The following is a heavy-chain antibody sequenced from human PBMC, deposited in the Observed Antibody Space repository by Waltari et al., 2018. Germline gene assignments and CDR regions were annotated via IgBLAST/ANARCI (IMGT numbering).Heavy chain of an antibody. D-gene: IGHD6-19*01. V-gene: IGHV3-30-3*01. CDR2: ISYDGSNK. J-gene: IGHJ5*02. CDR3: ARVASSGWYRELEFDP. Sequence: QVQLVESGGGVVQPGRSLRLSCAASGFTFSSYAMHGVRQAPGKGLEWVAVISYDGSNKYYADSVKGRFTISRDNSKNTLYLQMNSLRAEDTAVYYCARVASSGWYRELEFDPWGQGTLVTVSS. CDR1: GFTFSSYA.